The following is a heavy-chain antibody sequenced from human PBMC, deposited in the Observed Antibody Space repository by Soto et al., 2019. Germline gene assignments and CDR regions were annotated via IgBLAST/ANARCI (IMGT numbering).Heavy chain of an antibody. CDR2: VTNNGGSK. D-gene: IGHD4-17*01. J-gene: IGHJ4*02. V-gene: IGHV3-23*01. Sequence: GGSLRLSCAASGFTFSSYDMSWVRQAPGKGLEWVASVTNNGGSKYYADAVKGRSAISRDNSKHTLYLQMNTLRAEDTAVYYCAKLIPSADTVYWGQGTLVTVSS. CDR3: AKLIPSADTVY. CDR1: GFTFSSYD.